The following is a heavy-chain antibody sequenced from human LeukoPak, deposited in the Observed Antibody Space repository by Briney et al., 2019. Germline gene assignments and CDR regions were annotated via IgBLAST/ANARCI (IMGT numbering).Heavy chain of an antibody. CDR3: ARGLGSSGGYHHWAPWANWFDP. CDR2: INHSGST. D-gene: IGHD5-12*01. V-gene: IGHV4-34*01. CDR1: GGSFSGYY. J-gene: IGHJ5*02. Sequence: PSETLSLTCAVYGGSFSGYYWSWIRQPPGKGLEWIGEINHSGSTNYNPSLKSRVTISVDTSKNQFSLKLSSVTAADTAVYYCARGLGSSGGYHHWAPWANWFDPWGQGTLVTVSS.